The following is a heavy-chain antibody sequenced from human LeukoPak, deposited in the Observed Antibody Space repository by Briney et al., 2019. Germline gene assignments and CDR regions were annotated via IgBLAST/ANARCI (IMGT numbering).Heavy chain of an antibody. CDR1: GGSFSGYH. CDR2: INHSGST. D-gene: IGHD6-13*01. Sequence: SETLSLTCAVYGGSFSGYHWSWIRQPPGKGLEWIGEINHSGSTNYNPSLKSRVTISVDTSKNQFSLKLSSVTAADTAVYYCARAGGIAAAGIFVRWFDPWGQGTLVTVSS. J-gene: IGHJ5*02. CDR3: ARAGGIAAAGIFVRWFDP. V-gene: IGHV4-34*01.